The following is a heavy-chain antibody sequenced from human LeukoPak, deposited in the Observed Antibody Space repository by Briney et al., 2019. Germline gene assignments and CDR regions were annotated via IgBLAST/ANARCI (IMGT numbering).Heavy chain of an antibody. J-gene: IGHJ4*02. CDR1: GLTFSSYS. V-gene: IGHV3-48*02. D-gene: IGHD6-19*01. CDR2: ISSGGGGT. Sequence: GGSLRLSCAASGLTFSSYSMNWVRQAPGKGLEWISYISSGGGGTYYADSVKGRFTISRDNAKNSLYLQMNSLRDEDTAVYFCARARSSGWVIDSWGQGTLVTVSS. CDR3: ARARSSGWVIDS.